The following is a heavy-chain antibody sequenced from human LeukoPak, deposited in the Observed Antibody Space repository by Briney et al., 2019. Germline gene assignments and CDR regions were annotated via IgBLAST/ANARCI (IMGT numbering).Heavy chain of an antibody. Sequence: GGTLRLSCAASGFTFSSYSMNWVRQAPGKGLEWVSYISSSSSTIYYADSVKGRFTISRDNAKNSLYLQMSSLRAEDTAVYYCARAATGTTSHYFDYWGQGTLVTVSS. D-gene: IGHD1-1*01. J-gene: IGHJ4*02. V-gene: IGHV3-48*01. CDR2: ISSSSSTI. CDR1: GFTFSSYS. CDR3: ARAATGTTSHYFDY.